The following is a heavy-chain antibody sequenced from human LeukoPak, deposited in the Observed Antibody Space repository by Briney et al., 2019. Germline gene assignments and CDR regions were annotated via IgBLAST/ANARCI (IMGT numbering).Heavy chain of an antibody. V-gene: IGHV4-30-4*01. Sequence: SETLSLTCTASGGSISSGDYYWSWIRQPPGKGLEWVGYIYYSGSTYYNPSLKSRVTISVDTSKNQFSLKLSSVTAADTAVYYCAFSSGYVRIFVYWGQGTLVTVSS. CDR3: AFSSGYVRIFVY. CDR2: IYYSGST. CDR1: GGSISSGDYY. D-gene: IGHD5-12*01. J-gene: IGHJ4*02.